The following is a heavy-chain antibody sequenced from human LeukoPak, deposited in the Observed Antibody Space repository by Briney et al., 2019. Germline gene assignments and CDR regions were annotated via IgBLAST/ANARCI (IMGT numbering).Heavy chain of an antibody. V-gene: IGHV4-31*03. D-gene: IGHD2-2*01. CDR3: ARDGLDCSSTSCYDY. CDR2: IYYSGGT. J-gene: IGHJ4*02. Sequence: SETLSLTCTVSGGAISSGGYYWSWIRQHPGKGLEWIGYIYYSGGTYYNPSLKSRVTISVDTSKNQFSLKLSSVTAADTAVYYCARDGLDCSSTSCYDYWGQGTLVTVSS. CDR1: GGAISSGGYY.